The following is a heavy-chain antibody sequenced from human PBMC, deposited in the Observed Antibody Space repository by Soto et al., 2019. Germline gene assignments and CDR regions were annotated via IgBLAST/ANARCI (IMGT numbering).Heavy chain of an antibody. Sequence: PSETLSLTCIVSGGSIRSRSYYWGWIRQPPGKGLEWIGTISFSGSTYYGLSLKSRLTISVDTSRNHFSLKLSSVTAADTAVYYCASLVNGQHEYFDYWGQGALVTVSS. CDR2: ISFSGST. CDR1: GGSIRSRSYY. V-gene: IGHV4-39*02. CDR3: ASLVNGQHEYFDY. J-gene: IGHJ4*02. D-gene: IGHD6-13*01.